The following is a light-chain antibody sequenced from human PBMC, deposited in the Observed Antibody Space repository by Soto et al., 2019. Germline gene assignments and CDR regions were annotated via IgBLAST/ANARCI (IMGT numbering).Light chain of an antibody. Sequence: EVVMTQSPVTLSVSPGERATLSCRASQSVGRNLAWYQEKPGQAPRLLVYGAPTRATGIPARFSGSGSGTEFTLTITSLQSEDSAIYYCQQYNNWLYTFGQGTKLEIK. CDR1: QSVGRN. CDR2: GAP. CDR3: QQYNNWLYT. J-gene: IGKJ2*01. V-gene: IGKV3-15*01.